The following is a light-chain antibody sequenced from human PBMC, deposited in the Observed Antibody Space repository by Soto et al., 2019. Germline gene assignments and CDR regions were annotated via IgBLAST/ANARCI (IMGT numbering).Light chain of an antibody. CDR1: STDVGGHYY. Sequence: QSVLTQPASVSGSPGQSITISCTGTSTDVGGHYYVSWYQQHPGKAPKLIIYDVTDRPSGVSHRFSGSKSGNTASLTISGLQAEDEADYYCTSYTSTNSYVAVGGGTKPTVL. CDR3: TSYTSTNSYVA. J-gene: IGLJ2*01. CDR2: DVT. V-gene: IGLV2-14*03.